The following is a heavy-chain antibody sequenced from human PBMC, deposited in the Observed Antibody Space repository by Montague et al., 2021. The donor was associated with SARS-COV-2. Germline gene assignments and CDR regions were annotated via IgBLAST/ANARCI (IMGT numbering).Heavy chain of an antibody. CDR2: XXWGDDK. Sequence: PALVKPTQTLTLTCTFSGFSLSTSGMCVSWIRQPPGKALEWLALXXWGDDKYYSTSLKTRLTISKDTSKNQVVLTMTNMDPVDTATYYCARIFDSSWPTFDYWGQGTLVTVSS. J-gene: IGHJ4*02. V-gene: IGHV2-70*01. D-gene: IGHD6-13*01. CDR1: GFSLSTSGMC. CDR3: ARIFDSSWPTFDY.